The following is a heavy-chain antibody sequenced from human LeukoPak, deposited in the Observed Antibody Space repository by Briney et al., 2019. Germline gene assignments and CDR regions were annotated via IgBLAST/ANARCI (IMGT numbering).Heavy chain of an antibody. CDR1: GYTFTSYD. CDR2: MKPSSGDT. D-gene: IGHD3-10*01. CDR3: TTGFNGEDS. V-gene: IGHV1-8*01. Sequence: ASVKVSCKASGYTFTSYDINWVRQATGQGLEWMGWMKPSSGDTGYTQKFQGRVTMTRDTSISTAYMELSSLRSEDTAVYYCTTGFNGEDSWGQGTLVTVSS. J-gene: IGHJ4*02.